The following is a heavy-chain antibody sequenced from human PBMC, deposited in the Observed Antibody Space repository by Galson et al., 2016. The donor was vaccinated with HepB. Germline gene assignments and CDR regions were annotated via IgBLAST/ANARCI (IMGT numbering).Heavy chain of an antibody. V-gene: IGHV3-21*01. CDR1: GFTFSSYG. Sequence: SLRLSCAASGFTFSSYGMNWVRQAPGKGLEWVSFISSSSSYIHYADSVKGRFTISRDNAKNSLYLQMNSLRAEDTAVYYCAREKVGYRTTSFNDGMDVWGLGTTVTVSS. D-gene: IGHD3-16*02. J-gene: IGHJ6*02. CDR2: ISSSSSYI. CDR3: AREKVGYRTTSFNDGMDV.